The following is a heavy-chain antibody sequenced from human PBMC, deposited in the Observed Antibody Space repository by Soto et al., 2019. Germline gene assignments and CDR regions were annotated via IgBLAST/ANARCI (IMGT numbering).Heavy chain of an antibody. J-gene: IGHJ4*02. D-gene: IGHD1-26*01. CDR1: GYTFTGYY. CDR3: ARAPQGGNPSHHPLDY. Sequence: ASVKVSCKASGYTFTGYYMHWVRQAPGQGLEWMGWINPNSGGTNYAQKFQGWVTMTRDTSISTAYMELSRLRSDDTAVYYCARAPQGGNPSHHPLDYWGQGTLVTVSS. V-gene: IGHV1-2*04. CDR2: INPNSGGT.